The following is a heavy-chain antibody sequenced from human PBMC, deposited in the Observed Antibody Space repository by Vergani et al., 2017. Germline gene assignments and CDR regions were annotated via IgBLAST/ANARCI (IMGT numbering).Heavy chain of an antibody. CDR2: INSDGDST. CDR1: GFTFSNYW. V-gene: IGHV3-74*01. Sequence: VQLVESGGGLVQPGGSLRLSCTASGFTFSNYWMQWVRQAPGKGLMWVSRINSDGDSTSYADSVKGRFTISSDNAKNTLYLQMDSLRAEDTAVYYCARARCIETCYMSNWLDSWGQGTLVTVSS. D-gene: IGHD3-9*01. J-gene: IGHJ5*01. CDR3: ARARCIETCYMSNWLDS.